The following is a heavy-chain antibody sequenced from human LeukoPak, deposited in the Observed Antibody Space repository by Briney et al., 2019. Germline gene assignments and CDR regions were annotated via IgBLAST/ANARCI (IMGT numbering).Heavy chain of an antibody. J-gene: IGHJ4*02. V-gene: IGHV1-8*01. CDR3: TRETSSRYFDY. CDR1: GYTLTSYD. Sequence: ASVKVSCKASGYTLTSYDINWVRQATGQGLEWMGWMNPNSGRTGYAQNFQGRITITRNTSISTAYMELSSLRSEDTAVYYCTRETSSRYFDYWGQGALVTVSS. CDR2: MNPNSGRT.